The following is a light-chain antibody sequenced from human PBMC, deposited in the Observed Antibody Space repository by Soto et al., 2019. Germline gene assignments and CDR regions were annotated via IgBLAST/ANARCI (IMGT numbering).Light chain of an antibody. CDR1: SSDVGGYNL. Sequence: QSALTQPASVSGSPGQSITISCTGTSSDVGGYNLVPWYQQHPGKAPKVLIYEGSKRPSGLSNRFSGSKSGNTASLTISGLQAEDEADYYCCSYAGSSTYVFGTGTKVTVL. V-gene: IGLV2-23*01. CDR2: EGS. CDR3: CSYAGSSTYV. J-gene: IGLJ1*01.